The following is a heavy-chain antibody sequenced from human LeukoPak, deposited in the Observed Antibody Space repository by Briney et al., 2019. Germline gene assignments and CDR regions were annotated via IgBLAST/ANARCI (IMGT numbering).Heavy chain of an antibody. CDR3: ARNFYYYYNMDV. V-gene: IGHV3-66*01. D-gene: IGHD1-14*01. CDR2: VYSAGTT. CDR1: GFTFSDYY. J-gene: IGHJ6*02. Sequence: GGSLRLSCAASGFTFSDYYMTWVRQAPGKGLEWVSLVYSAGTTYYADSVKGRFTISRDDSKNTLYLQMNSLRAEDTAVYYCARNFYYYYNMDVWGQGTTVTVSS.